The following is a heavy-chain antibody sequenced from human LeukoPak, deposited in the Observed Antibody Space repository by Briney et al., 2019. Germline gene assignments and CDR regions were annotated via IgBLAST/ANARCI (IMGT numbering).Heavy chain of an antibody. J-gene: IGHJ2*01. CDR1: GGSFSGYY. Sequence: SETLSLTCAVYGGSFSGYYWSWIRQPPGKGLEWIGEINHSGSTNYNPSLKSRVTISVDTSKNQFSLKLSSVTAADTAVYYCARDYYHDTSGSYWYFDLWGRGTLVTVSS. D-gene: IGHD3-22*01. CDR2: INHSGST. V-gene: IGHV4-34*01. CDR3: ARDYYHDTSGSYWYFDL.